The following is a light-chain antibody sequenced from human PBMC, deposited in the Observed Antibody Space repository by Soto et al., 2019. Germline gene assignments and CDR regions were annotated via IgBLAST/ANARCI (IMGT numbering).Light chain of an antibody. CDR3: SSYTTCNTRLLV. Sequence: QSVLTQPASVSGSPGQSITISCTGTSSDVGGYNYVSWYQHHPGKAPKLMIFDVSNRPPGVSNRFSGSKSGNTASLTISGLQPEDEADYYCSSYTTCNTRLLVFGTGNKLTVL. CDR2: DVS. J-gene: IGLJ1*01. CDR1: SSDVGGYNY. V-gene: IGLV2-14*03.